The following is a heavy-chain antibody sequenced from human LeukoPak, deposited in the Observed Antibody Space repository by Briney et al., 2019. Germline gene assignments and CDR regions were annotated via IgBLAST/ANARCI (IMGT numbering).Heavy chain of an antibody. J-gene: IGHJ4*02. CDR3: ARDYLSSGSYYNGE. Sequence: SVKVSCKASGGTFSSYAISWVRQAPGQGLERMGRIIPILGIANYAQKFQGRVTITADKSTSTAYMELSSLRSEDTAVYYCARDYLSSGSYYNGEWGQGTLVTVSS. D-gene: IGHD3-10*01. V-gene: IGHV1-69*04. CDR2: IIPILGIA. CDR1: GGTFSSYA.